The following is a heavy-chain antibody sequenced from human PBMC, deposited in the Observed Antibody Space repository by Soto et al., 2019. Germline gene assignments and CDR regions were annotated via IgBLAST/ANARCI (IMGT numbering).Heavy chain of an antibody. CDR1: SYAFSMSG. CDR3: AREGPRPYNYYGMDV. J-gene: IGHJ6*02. Sequence: QVQLVQSGAGVKKPGASVKVSCKSSSYAFSMSGISWVRQAPGQGLEWMGWISGYNGKTNYEQKFQDRVIMTTDTSTNMAYMELRSLRSDDTAVYYCAREGPRPYNYYGMDVWGQGTTVIVSS. D-gene: IGHD2-2*02. CDR2: ISGYNGKT. V-gene: IGHV1-18*01.